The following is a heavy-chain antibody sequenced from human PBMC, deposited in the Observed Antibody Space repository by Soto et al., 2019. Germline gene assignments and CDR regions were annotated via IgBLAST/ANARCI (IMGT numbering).Heavy chain of an antibody. D-gene: IGHD6-19*01. V-gene: IGHV3-33*01. Sequence: GGSLRLSCAASGSIFTGYGMHWVRQAPGKGLEWVAAIWFDGSNKYYADSVKGRFTISRDNSKNMLYLQMNSLRVEDMAVYYCARGGIAVAGTGLDYWGQGALVTVCS. J-gene: IGHJ4*02. CDR1: GSIFTGYG. CDR3: ARGGIAVAGTGLDY. CDR2: IWFDGSNK.